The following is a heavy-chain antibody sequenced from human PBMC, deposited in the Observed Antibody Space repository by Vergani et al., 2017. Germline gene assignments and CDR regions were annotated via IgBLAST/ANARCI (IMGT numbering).Heavy chain of an antibody. D-gene: IGHD2-21*01. J-gene: IGHJ6*02. V-gene: IGHV3-23*04. CDR3: AKARDPNCKGGNCYSYYYGLDL. Sequence: EVQLVESGGGLVKRGGSLRLSCAASGFTFSSYAMTWVRLAPGKGLQWVSAISGSGGNTFYTDSVKGRFTISRDNSKDTLYLQMNSLRVEDTAIYYCAKARDPNCKGGNCYSYYYGLDLWGQGTTVTVSS. CDR2: ISGSGGNT. CDR1: GFTFSSYA.